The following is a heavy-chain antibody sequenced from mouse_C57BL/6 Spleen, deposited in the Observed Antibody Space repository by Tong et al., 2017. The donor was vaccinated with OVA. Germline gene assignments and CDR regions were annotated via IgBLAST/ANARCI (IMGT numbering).Heavy chain of an antibody. J-gene: IGHJ3*01. CDR1: GYTFTDYN. CDR2: INPNNGGT. D-gene: IGHD1-1*01. CDR3: ARLRDYGSSYGFAY. Sequence: EVQLQESGPELVKPGASVKIPCKASGYTFTDYNMDWVKQSHGKSLEWIGDINPNNGGTIYNQKFKGKATLTVDKSSSTAYMELRSLTCEETAVYYGARLRDYGSSYGFAYWGQGTLVTVSA. V-gene: IGHV1-18*01.